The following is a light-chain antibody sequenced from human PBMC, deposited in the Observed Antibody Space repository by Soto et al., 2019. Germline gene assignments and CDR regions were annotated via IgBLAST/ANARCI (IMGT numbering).Light chain of an antibody. CDR3: GTWDNSLSAGV. CDR2: AND. Sequence: QSVLTQPPSVSAAPGQKVTISCSGSSSNIGNNYVSWYQQFPGSAPKLLIYANDKRPSGIPGRFSGSKSGTSATLGITGLQTGDEADYYCGTWDNSLSAGVFGGGTQLTVL. CDR1: SSNIGNNY. V-gene: IGLV1-51*02. J-gene: IGLJ3*02.